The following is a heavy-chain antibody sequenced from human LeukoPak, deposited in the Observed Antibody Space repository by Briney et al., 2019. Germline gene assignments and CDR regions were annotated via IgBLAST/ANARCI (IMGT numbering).Heavy chain of an antibody. CDR3: ARAPNYYDSSGYLFDY. V-gene: IGHV1-18*01. CDR2: ISAYNGNT. D-gene: IGHD3-22*01. CDR1: GYTFTSYG. Sequence: EASVKVSCKASGYTFTSYGISWVRQAPGQGLEWMGWISAYNGNTNYAQKLQGRVTVTTDTSTSTAYMELRSLRSDDTAVYYCARAPNYYDSSGYLFDYWGQGTLVTVSS. J-gene: IGHJ4*02.